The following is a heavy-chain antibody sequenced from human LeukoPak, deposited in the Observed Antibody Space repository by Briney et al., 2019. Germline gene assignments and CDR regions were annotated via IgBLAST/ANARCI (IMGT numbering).Heavy chain of an antibody. CDR2: IYHSGST. D-gene: IGHD6-13*01. CDR3: ARGVIAAGGNDFDY. Sequence: PPETLSLTCTVSGYSISSDYYWGWIRQPPGKGLEWIGSIYHSGSTYYNPSLKSRATMSVDTSKNQLSLKVISVTAADTAVYYCARGVIAAGGNDFDYWGQGTLVTVSS. V-gene: IGHV4-38-2*02. J-gene: IGHJ4*02. CDR1: GYSISSDYY.